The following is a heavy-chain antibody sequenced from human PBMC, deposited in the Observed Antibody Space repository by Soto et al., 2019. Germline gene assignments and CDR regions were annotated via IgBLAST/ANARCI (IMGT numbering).Heavy chain of an antibody. J-gene: IGHJ4*02. CDR2: IKQDGSEK. V-gene: IGHV3-7*01. CDR3: ARARPGLYFDY. D-gene: IGHD6-6*01. Sequence: EVQLVESGGGVVQPGESLRLSCAASGVTFNIYWMTWVRQAPGKGLEWVANIKQDGSEKYYVDSVKGRFTISRDNAKNSLYLQMNSLRVEDTAVYYCARARPGLYFDYWGQGTLVTVSS. CDR1: GVTFNIYW.